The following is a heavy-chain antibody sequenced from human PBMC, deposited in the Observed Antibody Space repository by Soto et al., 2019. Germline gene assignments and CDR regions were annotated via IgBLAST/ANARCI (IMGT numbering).Heavy chain of an antibody. CDR2: ISSSSNYI. CDR1: GSTFSTYT. D-gene: IGHD3-22*01. CDR3: ATHRYYSVSSGSLHGMDV. J-gene: IGHJ6*02. Sequence: EVQLVESGGGLVKPGGSLRLSCAGSGSTFSTYTMSWVRQASGKGLEWGSFISSSSNYIYYADSVRGRFIISRDNAKNSQVLQMIGLRAEDTDVYYCATHRYYSVSSGSLHGMDVWGQWSTVTVSS. V-gene: IGHV3-21*01.